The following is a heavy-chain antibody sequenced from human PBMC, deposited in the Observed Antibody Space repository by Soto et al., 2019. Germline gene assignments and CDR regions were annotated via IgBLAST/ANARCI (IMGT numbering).Heavy chain of an antibody. CDR3: AKEQNDYGDLYYFDY. Sequence: GGSLRLSCAASGFTFDDYAMHWVRQAPGKGLEWVSGISWNSGSIGYADSVKGRFTISRDNAKNSLYLQMNSLRAEDTALYYCAKEQNDYGDLYYFDYWGQGTLVTAPQ. CDR2: ISWNSGSI. D-gene: IGHD4-17*01. J-gene: IGHJ4*02. CDR1: GFTFDDYA. V-gene: IGHV3-9*01.